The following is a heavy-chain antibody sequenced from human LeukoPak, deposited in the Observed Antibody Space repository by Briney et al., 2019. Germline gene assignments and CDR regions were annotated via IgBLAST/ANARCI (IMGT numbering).Heavy chain of an antibody. CDR2: ISYGGTT. D-gene: IGHD4-17*01. Sequence: PSETQSLTCTVSGDSVTSYSYYWGWIRQPPGKGLEWIGSISYGGTTYFNPSLKSRVTISVDTSKNQFSLNLGSVTAADTALYYCARHGHGAKFDYWGQGTLVTVSS. V-gene: IGHV4-39*01. CDR3: ARHGHGAKFDY. CDR1: GDSVTSYSYY. J-gene: IGHJ4*02.